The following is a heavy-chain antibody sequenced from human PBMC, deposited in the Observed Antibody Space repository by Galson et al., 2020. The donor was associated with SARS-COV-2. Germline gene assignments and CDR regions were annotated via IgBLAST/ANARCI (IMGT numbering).Heavy chain of an antibody. CDR2: INPSGGST. J-gene: IGHJ6*02. Sequence: ASVKVSCKASGYTFTSYYMHWVRQAPGQGLEWMGIINPSGGSTSYAQKFQGRVTMTRDTSTSTVYMELSSLRSEDTAVYYCARSLNGGDLVVYYYYGMDVWGQGTTVTVSS. V-gene: IGHV1-46*01. CDR3: ARSLNGGDLVVYYYYGMDV. D-gene: IGHD2-8*01. CDR1: GYTFTSYY.